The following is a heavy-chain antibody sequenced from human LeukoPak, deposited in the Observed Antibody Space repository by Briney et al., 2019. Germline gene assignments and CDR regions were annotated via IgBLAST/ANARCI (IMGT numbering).Heavy chain of an antibody. CDR3: ARNGGNSDYDY. V-gene: IGHV4-4*02. CDR2: IYHSGAT. J-gene: IGHJ4*02. CDR1: GGSISSSSSIC. D-gene: IGHD4-23*01. Sequence: SETLSLTCAVSGGSISSSSSICWTWFRQPPGKGLEWIGEIYHSGATNYNPSLKSRVTMLLDKSKNQFSLKLNSVTAADTAVYYCARNGGNSDYDYWGQGTLVTVSA.